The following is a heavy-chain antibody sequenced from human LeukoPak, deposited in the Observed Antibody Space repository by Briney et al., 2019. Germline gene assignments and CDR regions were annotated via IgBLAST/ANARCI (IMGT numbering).Heavy chain of an antibody. CDR1: GFTFDDYA. Sequence: GGSLRLSCAASGFTFDDYAMHWVRQAPGKGLEWVSGISWNSGSIGYADSVKGRFTISRDNAKNSLYLQMNSLRAEDTALYYCAKDYLGAAGGYWGQGTLVTVPS. CDR2: ISWNSGSI. CDR3: AKDYLGAAGGY. D-gene: IGHD3-16*01. V-gene: IGHV3-9*01. J-gene: IGHJ4*02.